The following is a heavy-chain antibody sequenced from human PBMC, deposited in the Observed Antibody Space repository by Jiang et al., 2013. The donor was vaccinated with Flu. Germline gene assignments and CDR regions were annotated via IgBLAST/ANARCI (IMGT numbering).Heavy chain of an antibody. J-gene: IGHJ4*02. V-gene: IGHV2-70*04. CDR3: ARMGVGEIYFDF. CDR1: GFSLSTNGMR. CDR2: IDWDDDK. Sequence: PTQTLTLTCTFSGFSLSTNGMRVSWIRLPPGKALEWLARIDWDDDKLYSTSLKTRLTIAKDTSKNQVVLTMANMDPVDTATYYCARMGVGEIYFDFWGQGILVTVSS. D-gene: IGHD5-12*01.